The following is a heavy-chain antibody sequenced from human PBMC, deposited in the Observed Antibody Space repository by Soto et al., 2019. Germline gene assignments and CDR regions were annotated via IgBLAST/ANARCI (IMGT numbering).Heavy chain of an antibody. CDR1: GYTFTAYY. V-gene: IGHV1-2*02. D-gene: IGHD3-22*01. J-gene: IGHJ6*02. CDR3: AKVKLRGKYFDSVEV. Sequence: QVQLVQSGAEVKKPGASVMVSCKASGYTFTAYYMHWVRQAPGQGLEWMGWINPNSGGTNDAQKFQGRVTMTRDTSISTAYMELSRLRSDDTAAYYYAKVKLRGKYFDSVEVWGQGATVTVSS. CDR2: INPNSGGT.